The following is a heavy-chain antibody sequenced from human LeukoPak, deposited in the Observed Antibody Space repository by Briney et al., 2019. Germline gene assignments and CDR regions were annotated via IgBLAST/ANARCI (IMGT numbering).Heavy chain of an antibody. CDR1: GGSMSSGGYS. CDR3: ARGRDYGSASSYGMDV. V-gene: IGHV4-30-2*01. J-gene: IGHJ6*02. D-gene: IGHD3-10*01. CDR2: IYHSGST. Sequence: PSQTLSLTCAVSGGSMSSGGYSWSWIRQPPGKGLEWIGYIYHSGSTYYNPSLKSRVTMSVDRSKHQFSLKLSSVTAADTAVYYCARGRDYGSASSYGMDVWGQGTTVTVSS.